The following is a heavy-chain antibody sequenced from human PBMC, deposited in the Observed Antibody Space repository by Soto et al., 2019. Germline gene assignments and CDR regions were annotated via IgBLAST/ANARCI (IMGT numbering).Heavy chain of an antibody. Sequence: QVQLQQWGAGLLKPSETLSLTCAVYGGSFSGYYWTWIRQPPGTGLEWIGEINHSGSTNYNPSLKGRVTMSVDTSKNQFSLNLTSVTAADTAVYYCARDKITGLFDYWGQGTLVTVSS. V-gene: IGHV4-34*01. D-gene: IGHD2-8*02. CDR2: INHSGST. CDR1: GGSFSGYY. CDR3: ARDKITGLFDY. J-gene: IGHJ4*02.